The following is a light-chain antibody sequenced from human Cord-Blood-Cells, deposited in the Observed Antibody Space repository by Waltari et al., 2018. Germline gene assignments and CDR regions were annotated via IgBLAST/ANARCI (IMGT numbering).Light chain of an antibody. CDR1: QTVSSSY. CDR2: GAS. J-gene: IGKJ5*01. Sequence: EIVLTQSPGTLSLSPGERATLSCRASQTVSSSYLAWYQQKPGQAPRLLIYGASSRATGIPDRFSGSGSGTDFTLTISRLEPEDFAVYYRLQYGSSITFGQGTRLEIK. V-gene: IGKV3-20*01. CDR3: LQYGSSIT.